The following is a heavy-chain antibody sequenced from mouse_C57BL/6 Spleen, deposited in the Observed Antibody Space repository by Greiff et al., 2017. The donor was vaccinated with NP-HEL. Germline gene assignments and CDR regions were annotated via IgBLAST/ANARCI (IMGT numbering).Heavy chain of an antibody. CDR3: TRDGYYSHYFDY. D-gene: IGHD2-3*01. CDR2: ISSGGDYI. V-gene: IGHV5-9-1*02. J-gene: IGHJ2*01. CDR1: GFTFSSYA. Sequence: EVMLVESGEGLVKPGESLKLSCAASGFTFSSYAMSWVRQTPEKRLEWVAYISSGGDYIYYADTVKGRFTISRDNARNTLYLQMSSLKSEDTALYYCTRDGYYSHYFDYWGQGTTLTVSS.